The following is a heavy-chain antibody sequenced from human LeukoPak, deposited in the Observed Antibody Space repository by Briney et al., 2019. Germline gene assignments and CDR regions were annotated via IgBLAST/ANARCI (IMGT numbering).Heavy chain of an antibody. CDR1: GFTLSNYW. CDR2: MNRDGSEK. D-gene: IGHD3-3*01. Sequence: GGSLRLSCAASGFTLSNYWMSWVRQAPGKGLEWVANMNRDGSEKNYVDSMKGRFTISRDNAENSLSLEMNCLRAEDTAVYYCARGRDGSNFIDYWGQGTLVTVSS. CDR3: ARGRDGSNFIDY. V-gene: IGHV3-7*01. J-gene: IGHJ4*02.